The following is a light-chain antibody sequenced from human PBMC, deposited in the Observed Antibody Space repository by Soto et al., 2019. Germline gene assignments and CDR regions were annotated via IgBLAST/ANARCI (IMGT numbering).Light chain of an antibody. CDR3: QRYYRWPQV. J-gene: IGKJ1*01. CDR2: DTS. V-gene: IGKV3-15*01. Sequence: PRSRAPGPVCLGEGVPRSCWASQGIGDTLAWYQPKPGQPPRLLIYDTSARATGVPARFSGSRSGPELTIAINSLQSEDLEIHYCQRYYRWPQVVGSGTKVDIK. CDR1: QGIGDT.